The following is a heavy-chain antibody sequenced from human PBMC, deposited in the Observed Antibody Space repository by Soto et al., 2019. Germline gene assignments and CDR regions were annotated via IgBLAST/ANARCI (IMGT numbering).Heavy chain of an antibody. J-gene: IGHJ4*02. D-gene: IGHD1-26*01. Sequence: QVDLVQSGPEVRKPGASVNVSCKASGYTFSTYGISWVRQAPGQGLEWMGWISAYNHYTNYAQKFQGRVTMTTDTSTNTASMELRSLRSGDTAMYFCARVGPSREVPYPFEYWGQGTLVTVSS. V-gene: IGHV1-18*01. CDR1: GYTFSTYG. CDR2: ISAYNHYT. CDR3: ARVGPSREVPYPFEY.